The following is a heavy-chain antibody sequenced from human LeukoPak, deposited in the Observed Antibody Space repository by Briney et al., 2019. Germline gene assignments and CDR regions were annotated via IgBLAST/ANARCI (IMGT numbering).Heavy chain of an antibody. D-gene: IGHD6-6*01. CDR1: GFTFSSYG. V-gene: IGHV3-33*06. CDR3: AESLRAARPVFDY. Sequence: PGRSLRLSCAASGFTFSSYGMHWVRQAPGKGLEWVAVIWYDGSNKYYADSVKGRFTISRDNSKNTLYLQMNSLRAEDTAVYYCAESLRAARPVFDYWGQGTLVTVSS. CDR2: IWYDGSNK. J-gene: IGHJ4*02.